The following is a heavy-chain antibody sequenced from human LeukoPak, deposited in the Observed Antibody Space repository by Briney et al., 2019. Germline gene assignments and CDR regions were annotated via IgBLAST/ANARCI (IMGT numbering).Heavy chain of an antibody. V-gene: IGHV3-74*01. J-gene: IGHJ1*01. CDR1: GFTFRNYW. CDR3: VRHDSYIPF. Sequence: GGSLRLSCAASGFTFRNYWMHWARQAPGKGLVWVAHIHNDGDGPTYADSVKGRFTISRDNSKDTVYLQMNNLRAADTALYFCVRHDSYIPFWGQGSLLTVSS. CDR2: IHNDGDGP. D-gene: IGHD5-18*01.